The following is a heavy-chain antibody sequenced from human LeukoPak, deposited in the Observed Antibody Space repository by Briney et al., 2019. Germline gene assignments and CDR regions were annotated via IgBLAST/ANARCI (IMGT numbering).Heavy chain of an antibody. CDR2: ISGSGGDT. V-gene: IGHV3-23*01. J-gene: IGHJ4*02. Sequence: GGSLRLSCAASGLTFSSYAMSWVRQAPGKGLEWVSTISGSGGDTYYADSVKGRFTIFRDNSKNTLYLQMNSLRGEDTAVYYCAKGMTTVTTRSDYWGQGTLDTVSS. CDR3: AKGMTTVTTRSDY. CDR1: GLTFSSYA. D-gene: IGHD4-11*01.